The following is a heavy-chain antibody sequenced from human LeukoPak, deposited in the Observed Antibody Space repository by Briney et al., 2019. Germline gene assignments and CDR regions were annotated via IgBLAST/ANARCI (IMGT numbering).Heavy chain of an antibody. CDR1: GCSFTSYA. D-gene: IGHD6-19*01. V-gene: IGHV1-18*04. CDR2: ISRYNGDT. Sequence: ASVKVSCKASGCSFTSYAISWLRQAPGQGLEWVGWISRYNGDTKYAQKVQGRVTMTTDTSTSTAYMDLRNLRSDDTAVYYCARDYIAPYSSGWYPDYWGQGTLVTVSS. CDR3: ARDYIAPYSSGWYPDY. J-gene: IGHJ4*02.